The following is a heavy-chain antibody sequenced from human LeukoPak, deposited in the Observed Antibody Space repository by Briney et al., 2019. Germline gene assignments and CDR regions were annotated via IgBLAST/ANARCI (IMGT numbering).Heavy chain of an antibody. CDR2: ISYDGSNT. CDR1: GFTFSSHG. CDR3: AKDQGYSFGSFIDN. Sequence: QSGGSLSLSCVASGFTFSSHGMHWARQAPGKGLEWVAVISYDGSNTYYADSVRGRYTISRDNSKNTLYLQMNGLRAEDTAVYYCAKDQGYSFGSFIDNWGQGTLLTVSS. V-gene: IGHV3-30*18. D-gene: IGHD5-18*01. J-gene: IGHJ4*02.